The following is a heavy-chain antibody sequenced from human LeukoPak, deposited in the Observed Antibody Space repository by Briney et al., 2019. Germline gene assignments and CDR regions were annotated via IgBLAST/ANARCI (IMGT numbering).Heavy chain of an antibody. CDR2: IIPIFGTA. V-gene: IGHV1-69*05. J-gene: IGHJ3*02. Sequence: SVKVSCKASGGTFSSYAISWVRQAPRQGLEWMGGIIPIFGTANYAQKFQGRVTITTDESTSTAYMELSSLRSEDTAVYYCARIYDFWSGYYIYDAFDIWGQGTMVTVSS. D-gene: IGHD3-3*01. CDR1: GGTFSSYA. CDR3: ARIYDFWSGYYIYDAFDI.